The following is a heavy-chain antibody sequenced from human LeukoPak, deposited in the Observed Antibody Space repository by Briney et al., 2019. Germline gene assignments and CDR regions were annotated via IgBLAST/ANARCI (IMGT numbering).Heavy chain of an antibody. CDR3: VRGGPSTWS. CDR2: INDDGSDT. CDR1: GFTFTNYW. J-gene: IGHJ5*02. Sequence: PGGSLRLSCAASGFTFTNYWMHWVRQVPGKRPVWVSRINDDGSDTIYADSVRGRFTISRDDAKNTVYLQMNNLRAEDTAVYYCVRGGPSTWSWGQGTLVTVSS. D-gene: IGHD2-15*01. V-gene: IGHV3-74*01.